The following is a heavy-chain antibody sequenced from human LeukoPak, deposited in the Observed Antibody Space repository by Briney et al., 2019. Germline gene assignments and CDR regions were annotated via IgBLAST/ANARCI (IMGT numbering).Heavy chain of an antibody. CDR1: GGSISSYY. V-gene: IGHV4-59*01. D-gene: IGHD1-26*01. Sequence: PSETLSLTCTVSGGSISSYYWSWIRQPPGKGLEWIGYIYYSGSTNYNPSLKSRVTISVDTSKNQSSLRLSSVTAADTAVYYCARDGALDYWGQGTLVTVSS. CDR2: IYYSGST. J-gene: IGHJ4*02. CDR3: ARDGALDY.